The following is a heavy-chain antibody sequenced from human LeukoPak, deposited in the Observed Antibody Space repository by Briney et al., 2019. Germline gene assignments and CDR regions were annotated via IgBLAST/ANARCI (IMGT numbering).Heavy chain of an antibody. CDR3: AITQSGRWLHSDAFEL. CDR2: ISYDGSNK. J-gene: IGHJ3*01. V-gene: IGHV3-30*04. Sequence: TGGSLRLSCAASGFTFSSYAMHWVRQAPGKGLEWVAVISYDGSNKYYADSVKGRFTISRDNSKNTLYLQMNSLRAEDTAVYYCAITQSGRWLHSDAFELWGQGTMVTVSS. D-gene: IGHD5-24*01. CDR1: GFTFSSYA.